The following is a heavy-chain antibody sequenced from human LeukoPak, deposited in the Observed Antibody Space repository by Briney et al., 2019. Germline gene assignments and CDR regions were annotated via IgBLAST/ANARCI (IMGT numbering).Heavy chain of an antibody. CDR2: IHYSGRT. J-gene: IGHJ4*02. Sequence: PSQTLSLTCTVSGGSISSSDYYWIWIRQPPGKGLEWIGYIHYSGRTYYNASLKSRITIPVDTSKNQFSLKLSSVTAADTAVYSCARYYDFWSGYHYFDYWGQGTLVTVSS. D-gene: IGHD3-3*01. V-gene: IGHV4-30-4*08. CDR1: GGSISSSDYY. CDR3: ARYYDFWSGYHYFDY.